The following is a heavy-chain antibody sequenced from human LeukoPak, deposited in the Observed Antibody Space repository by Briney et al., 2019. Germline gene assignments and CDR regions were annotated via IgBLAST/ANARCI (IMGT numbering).Heavy chain of an antibody. D-gene: IGHD3-3*01. J-gene: IGHJ4*02. CDR2: ISYDGSNK. CDR3: ASGTGVANFDY. CDR1: GFTFSSYA. Sequence: GGSLSLSCAASGFTFSSYAMHWVRQAPGKGLEWVAVISYDGSNKYYADSVKGRFTISRDNSKNTLYLQMNSLRAEDTAVYYCASGTGVANFDYWGQGTLVTVSS. V-gene: IGHV3-30*04.